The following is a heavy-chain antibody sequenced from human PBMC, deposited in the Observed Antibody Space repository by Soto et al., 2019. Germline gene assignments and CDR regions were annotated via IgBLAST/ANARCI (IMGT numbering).Heavy chain of an antibody. CDR1: GFTFSSYG. D-gene: IGHD4-17*01. V-gene: IGHV3-30*18. CDR2: ISYDGSNK. Sequence: QVQLVESGGGVVQPGRSLRLSCAASGFTFSSYGMHWVRQAPGKGLEWVAVISYDGSNKYYADSVKGRFTISRDNSKNTLYLQMNSLRAEDTAVYYCAKAGIYYGGNFDYWGQGTLVTVSS. CDR3: AKAGIYYGGNFDY. J-gene: IGHJ4*02.